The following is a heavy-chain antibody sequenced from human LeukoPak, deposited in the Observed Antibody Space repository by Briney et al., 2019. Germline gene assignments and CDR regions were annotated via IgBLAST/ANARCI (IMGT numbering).Heavy chain of an antibody. Sequence: ASVKVSCKASGYTFTGYYMHWVRQAPGQGLEWMGWINPNSGGTNYAQKFQGRVTMTRDTSISTAYMELSSLRFEDTAVYYCARDHFTAAGKFDSWGQGTLVTVSS. CDR1: GYTFTGYY. V-gene: IGHV1-2*02. D-gene: IGHD6-13*01. J-gene: IGHJ4*02. CDR3: ARDHFTAAGKFDS. CDR2: INPNSGGT.